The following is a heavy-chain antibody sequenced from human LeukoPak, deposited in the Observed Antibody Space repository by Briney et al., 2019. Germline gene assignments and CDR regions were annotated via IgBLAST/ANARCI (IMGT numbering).Heavy chain of an antibody. CDR3: ATDRGGYYDESSGFPLCDY. CDR1: GYTLTELS. CDR2: FDPEDGET. D-gene: IGHD3-22*01. J-gene: IGHJ4*02. V-gene: IGHV1-24*01. Sequence: ASVKVSCKVSGYTLTELSMHWVRQAPGKGLEWMGGFDPEDGETIYAQKFQGRVTMTEDTSTDTAYMELSSLRSEDTAVYYCATDRGGYYDESSGFPLCDYWDQGTLFSVSS.